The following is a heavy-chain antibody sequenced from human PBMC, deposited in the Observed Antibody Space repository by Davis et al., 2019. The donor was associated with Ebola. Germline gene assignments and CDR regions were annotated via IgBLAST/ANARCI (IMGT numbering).Heavy chain of an antibody. CDR3: ARGRGDYFDS. Sequence: GGSLRLSCAASGPIFGAYAMNWVPQAPGRGLEWVTFISYDGTTKSFADPVKGRFTVSRDNSKNTLDLHMGSLRVEDTAVYYCARGRGDYFDSWGQGTPVTVSS. CDR2: ISYDGTTK. V-gene: IGHV3-30-3*01. CDR1: GPIFGAYA. D-gene: IGHD3-10*01. J-gene: IGHJ4*02.